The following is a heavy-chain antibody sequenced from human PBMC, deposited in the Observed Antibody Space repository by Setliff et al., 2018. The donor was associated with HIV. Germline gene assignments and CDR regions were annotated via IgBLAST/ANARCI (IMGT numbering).Heavy chain of an antibody. CDR1: NGSINDYY. CDR2: TYNSENI. CDR3: ARHFYTTSWYSGTHWYFDL. Sequence: SETLSLTCSMSNGSINDYYWSWIRQSPGKGLEWIGSTYNSENINYNPSLKSRVTVSVDTSKNQFSLRLTSVTAADTAVYFCARHFYTTSWYSGTHWYFDLWGRGTLVTVSS. V-gene: IGHV4-59*12. D-gene: IGHD2-15*01. J-gene: IGHJ2*01.